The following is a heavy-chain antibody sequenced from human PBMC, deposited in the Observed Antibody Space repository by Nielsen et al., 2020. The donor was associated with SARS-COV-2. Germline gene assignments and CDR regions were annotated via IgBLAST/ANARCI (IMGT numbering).Heavy chain of an antibody. CDR2: IKQDGSEK. CDR1: GFTFSSYW. J-gene: IGHJ4*02. D-gene: IGHD6-13*01. V-gene: IGHV3-7*01. Sequence: GGSLRLSCAASGFTFSSYWMSWVRQAPGKGLEWVANIKQDGSEKYYVDSVKGRFTISRDNAKNSLYLQMNSLRDEDTAVYYCARAPIKYSSSWYQDYWGQGTLVTVSS. CDR3: ARAPIKYSSSWYQDY.